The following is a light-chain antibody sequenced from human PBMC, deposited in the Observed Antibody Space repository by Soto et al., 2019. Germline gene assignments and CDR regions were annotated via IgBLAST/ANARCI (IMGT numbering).Light chain of an antibody. V-gene: IGKV2-28*01. CDR2: LGS. J-gene: IGKJ4*01. CDR3: MQVLQTPLT. CDR1: QSLLHSNGYNY. Sequence: DIVMTQSPLSLPVTPGEPASISCRSSQSLLHSNGYNYLGWFLQKPGQSPQLLIYLGSGRASGVHDRFSGSGSGTDFTLKISRVEAEDVGVYYCMQVLQTPLTFGGGTKGEIK.